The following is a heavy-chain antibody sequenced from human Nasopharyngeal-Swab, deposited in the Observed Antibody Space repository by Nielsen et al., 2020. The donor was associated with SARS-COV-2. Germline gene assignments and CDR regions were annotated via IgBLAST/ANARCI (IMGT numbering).Heavy chain of an antibody. CDR1: GFTFSSYS. D-gene: IGHD3-10*01. V-gene: IGHV3-21*01. J-gene: IGHJ4*02. Sequence: GASLKISCAASGFTFSSYSMNWFRQAPGKGLEWVSSISSSSSYIYYADSVKGRFTISRDNAKNSLYLQMNSLRAEDTAVYYCARAAPGTGSSSDYWGQGTLVTVSS. CDR3: ARAAPGTGSSSDY. CDR2: ISSSSSYI.